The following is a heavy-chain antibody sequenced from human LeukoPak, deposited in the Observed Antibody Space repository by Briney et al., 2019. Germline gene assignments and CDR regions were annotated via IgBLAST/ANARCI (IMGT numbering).Heavy chain of an antibody. D-gene: IGHD4-17*01. CDR1: GGSISSYY. V-gene: IGHV4-59*01. J-gene: IGHJ4*02. CDR2: IYYSGST. CDR3: ARVDYGGIGDY. Sequence: SETLSLTCTVSGGSISSYYWSWIRQPPGKGLEWIGYIYYSGSTNYNPSLKSRVTISVDTSKNQFSLKLSSVTAADTAVYYCARVDYGGIGDYWGQGTLVTVSS.